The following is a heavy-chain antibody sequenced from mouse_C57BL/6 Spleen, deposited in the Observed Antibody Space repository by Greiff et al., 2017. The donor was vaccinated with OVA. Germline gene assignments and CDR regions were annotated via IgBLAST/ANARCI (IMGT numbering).Heavy chain of an antibody. CDR2: ISDGGSYT. CDR3: AREGDYDGIYAMDY. V-gene: IGHV5-4*01. CDR1: GFTFSSYA. D-gene: IGHD2-4*01. Sequence: DVQLVESGGGLVKPGGSLKLSCAASGFTFSSYAMSWVRQTPEKRLEWVATISDGGSYTYYPDNVKGRFTISRDNAKNNLYLQMSHLKSEDTAMYYCAREGDYDGIYAMDYWGQGTSVTVSS. J-gene: IGHJ4*01.